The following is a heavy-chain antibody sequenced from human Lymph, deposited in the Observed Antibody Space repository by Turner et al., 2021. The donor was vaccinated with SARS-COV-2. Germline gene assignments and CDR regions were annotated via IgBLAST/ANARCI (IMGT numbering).Heavy chain of an antibody. V-gene: IGHV5-51*01. CDR1: GYSFTSYW. D-gene: IGHD3-3*01. Sequence: EVQLLQSGAAVTTPGESLNISCKGSGYSFTSYWIGWVRQMPGKGLEWMGIIYPGDSDTRYSPSFQGKVTISADKSISTDYLQWSSLKASDTAMYYCARREWGGSLGHIDYWGQGTLVTVSS. J-gene: IGHJ4*02. CDR2: IYPGDSDT. CDR3: ARREWGGSLGHIDY.